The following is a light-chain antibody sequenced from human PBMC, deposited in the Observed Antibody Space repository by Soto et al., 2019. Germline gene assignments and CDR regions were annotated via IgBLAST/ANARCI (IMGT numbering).Light chain of an antibody. V-gene: IGLV1-47*02. J-gene: IGLJ3*02. CDR2: SNA. CDR1: SSNIGTNF. Sequence: QSVLTQPPSASGTPGQRVTISCSGSSSNIGTNFVYWYQQLPGTAPQLLIFSNAQRPSGVPDRFSGSRSGTSASLAISGLRSEDEADYYCAAWDDSLSGWVFGGGTKVTVL. CDR3: AAWDDSLSGWV.